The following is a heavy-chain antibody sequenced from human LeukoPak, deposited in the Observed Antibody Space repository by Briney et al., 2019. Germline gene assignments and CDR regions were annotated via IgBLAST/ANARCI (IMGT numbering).Heavy chain of an antibody. D-gene: IGHD3-16*02. J-gene: IGHJ4*02. CDR2: ISAYNGNT. CDR3: ARDDYVWGSYRIDY. CDR1: GYTFTSYG. V-gene: IGHV1-18*01. Sequence: ASVKVSCKASGYTFTSYGISWVRQAPGQGLEWMGWISAYNGNTNYAQKLQGRVTTTTDTSTSTAYMELRSLRSDDTAVYYCARDDYVWGSYRIDYWGQGTLVTVSS.